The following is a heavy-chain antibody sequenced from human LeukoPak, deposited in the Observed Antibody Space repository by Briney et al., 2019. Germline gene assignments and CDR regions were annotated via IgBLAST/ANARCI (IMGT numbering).Heavy chain of an antibody. CDR3: ATEGSFDY. J-gene: IGHJ4*02. CDR2: ISFDASNK. V-gene: IGHV3-30*03. CDR1: EFTFSSYG. Sequence: QAGGSLRLSCAASEFTFSSYGMHWVRQAPGKGLEWVAVISFDASNKYYADSVKGRFTISRDNSKNTLYLQMNSLRAEDAAVYYCATEGSFDYWGQGTLVTVSS.